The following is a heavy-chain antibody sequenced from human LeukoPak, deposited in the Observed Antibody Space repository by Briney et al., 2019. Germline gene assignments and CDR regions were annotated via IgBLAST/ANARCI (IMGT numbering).Heavy chain of an antibody. Sequence: ASVKVSCKASGYTFTGYYMHWVRQAPGKGLEWMGGFDPEDGETIYAQKFQGRVTMTEDTSTDTAYMELSSLRSEDTAVYYCATDRGYYYDSSGYYYGVWGQGTMVTVSS. V-gene: IGHV1-24*01. D-gene: IGHD3-22*01. J-gene: IGHJ3*01. CDR1: GYTFTGYY. CDR3: ATDRGYYYDSSGYYYGV. CDR2: FDPEDGET.